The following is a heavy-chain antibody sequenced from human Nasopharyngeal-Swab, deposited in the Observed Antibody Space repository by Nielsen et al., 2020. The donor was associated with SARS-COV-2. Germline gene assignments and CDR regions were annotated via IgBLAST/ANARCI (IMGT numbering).Heavy chain of an antibody. D-gene: IGHD3-22*01. CDR2: IYHSGST. J-gene: IGHJ4*02. CDR3: ARQPDRYYYDSNGYSDY. V-gene: IGHV4-4*02. Sequence: WIRQPPGKGLEWIGEIYHSGSTNYNPSLKSRVTISVDKSKNQFSLKLSSVTAADTAVYYCARQPDRYYYDSNGYSDYWGQGTLVTVSS.